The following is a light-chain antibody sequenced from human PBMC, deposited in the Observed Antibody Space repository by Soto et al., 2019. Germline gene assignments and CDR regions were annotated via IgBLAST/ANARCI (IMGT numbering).Light chain of an antibody. CDR1: QGISDY. CDR2: AAS. Sequence: DIQMTQSPSSLSASVGDRVTISCRASQGISDYLAWYQQKPGKAPRLLIYAASTLQSGVSFRFTGSGSGTDFTLTIGSLQPEDVATYYCQKYNWPPFTFGPGTKVDIK. V-gene: IGKV1-27*01. CDR3: QKYNWPPFT. J-gene: IGKJ3*01.